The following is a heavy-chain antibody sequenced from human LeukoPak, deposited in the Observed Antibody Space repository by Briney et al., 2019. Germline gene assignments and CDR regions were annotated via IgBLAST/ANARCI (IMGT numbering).Heavy chain of an antibody. D-gene: IGHD3-9*01. CDR3: ARMDDILTGYTWGAFDI. Sequence: SETLSLTCAVSGYSISSGYYWGWIRQPPGKGLEWLGSIYHSGSTYYNPSLKSRVTISVDTSKNQFSLKLSSVTAADTAVYYCARMDDILTGYTWGAFDIWAKGQWSPSLQ. V-gene: IGHV4-38-2*01. CDR2: IYHSGST. J-gene: IGHJ3*02. CDR1: GYSISSGYY.